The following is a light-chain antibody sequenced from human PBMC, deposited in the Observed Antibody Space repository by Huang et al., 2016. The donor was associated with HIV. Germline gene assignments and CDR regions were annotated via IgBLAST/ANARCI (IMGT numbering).Light chain of an antibody. J-gene: IGKJ1*01. CDR3: QHYYTTPPA. CDR1: QSVLYISNNNNY. V-gene: IGKV4-1*01. CDR2: WAS. Sequence: DIVMTQSPESLAVSLGERATINCKSSQSVLYISNNNNYVAWYQQKQGQSPKLLIYWASSRESGVPDRFSGSGSGTDFTLTISGLQAEDVAVYYCQHYYTTPPAFGQGTKVEIK.